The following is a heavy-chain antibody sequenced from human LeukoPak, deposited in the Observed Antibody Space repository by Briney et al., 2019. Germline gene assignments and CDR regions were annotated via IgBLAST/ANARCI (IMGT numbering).Heavy chain of an antibody. CDR2: IYSGGST. V-gene: IGHV3-66*01. J-gene: IGHJ4*02. CDR1: EFTVGSNY. CDR3: AKARLGYCSGGSCYGEIDY. Sequence: GGSLRLSCAASEFTVGSNYMTWVRQASGKGLEWVSLIYSGGSTYYADSVKGRFTISRDNSKNTLYLQMNSLRAEDTAVYYCAKARLGYCSGGSCYGEIDYWGQGTLVTVSS. D-gene: IGHD2-15*01.